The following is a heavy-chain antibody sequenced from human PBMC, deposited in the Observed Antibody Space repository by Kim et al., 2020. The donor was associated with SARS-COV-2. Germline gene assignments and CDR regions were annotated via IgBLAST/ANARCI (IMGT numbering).Heavy chain of an antibody. V-gene: IGHV3-33*01. D-gene: IGHD2-2*02. Sequence: GGSLRLSCAASGFTFSSYGMHWVRQAPGKGLEWVAVIWYDGSNKYYADSVKGRFTISRDNSKNTLYLQMNSLRAEDTAVYYCARGLGYCSITSCYIYGMDVWGQGTTVTVSS. CDR3: ARGLGYCSITSCYIYGMDV. CDR2: IWYDGSNK. CDR1: GFTFSSYG. J-gene: IGHJ6*02.